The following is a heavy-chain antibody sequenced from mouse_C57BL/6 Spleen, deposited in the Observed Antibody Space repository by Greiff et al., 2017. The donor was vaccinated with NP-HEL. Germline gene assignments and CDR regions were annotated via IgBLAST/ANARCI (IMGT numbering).Heavy chain of an antibody. D-gene: IGHD1-1*01. J-gene: IGHJ4*01. CDR2: INPNNGGT. Sequence: EVQLQQSGPELVKPGASVKMSCKASGYTFTDYNMHWVKQSHGKSLEWIGYINPNNGGTSYNQKFKGKATLTVNKSSSRAYMELRSLTSEDSAVYYCARSHYYGSSYGAMDYWGQGTSVTVSS. CDR3: ARSHYYGSSYGAMDY. V-gene: IGHV1-22*01. CDR1: GYTFTDYN.